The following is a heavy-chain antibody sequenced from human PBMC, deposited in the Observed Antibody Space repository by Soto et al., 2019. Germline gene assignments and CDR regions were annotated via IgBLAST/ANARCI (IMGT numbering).Heavy chain of an antibody. CDR2: ISSSSSYI. CDR3: AKDLGTVFESYYFDY. V-gene: IGHV3-21*04. J-gene: IGHJ4*02. Sequence: PGGSLRLSCAASGFTFSSYSMNWVRQAPGKGLKWVSSISSSSSYIYYADSVKGRFTISRDNSKNTLYLQMNSLRAEDTAVYYCAKDLGTVFESYYFDYWGQGTLVTVSS. CDR1: GFTFSSYS. D-gene: IGHD4-17*01.